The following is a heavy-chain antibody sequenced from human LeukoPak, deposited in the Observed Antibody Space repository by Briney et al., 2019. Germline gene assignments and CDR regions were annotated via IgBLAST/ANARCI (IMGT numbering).Heavy chain of an antibody. CDR3: TTDHLAYCGGDCYSGRY. J-gene: IGHJ4*02. CDR1: GFTFSNAW. CDR2: IKSKTDGGTT. D-gene: IGHD2-21*02. V-gene: IGHV3-15*01. Sequence: RSGGSLRLSCAASGFTFSNAWMSWVRQAPGKGLEWVGRIKSKTDGGTTDYAAPVKGRFTISRDDSKNTLYLQMNSLKTEDTAVYYCTTDHLAYCGGDCYSGRYWGQGTLVTVSS.